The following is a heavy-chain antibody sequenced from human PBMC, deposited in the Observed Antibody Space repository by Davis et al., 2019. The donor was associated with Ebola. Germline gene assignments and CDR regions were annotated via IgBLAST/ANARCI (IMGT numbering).Heavy chain of an antibody. CDR1: GGSFSGYY. CDR3: AKSGLSFGVVKYHYGMDV. Sequence: SETLSLTCAVYGGSFSGYYWSWIRQPPGKGLEWIGYIYYSGSTNYNPSLKSRVTISVDTSKNQFSLKLSSVTAADTAVYYCAKSGLSFGVVKYHYGMDVWGKGTTVTVSS. CDR2: IYYSGST. V-gene: IGHV4-59*01. D-gene: IGHD3-3*01. J-gene: IGHJ6*04.